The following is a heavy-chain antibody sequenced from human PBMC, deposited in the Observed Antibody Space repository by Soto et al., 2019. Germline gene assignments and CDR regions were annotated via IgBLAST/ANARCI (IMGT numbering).Heavy chain of an antibody. Sequence: QVHLVQSGAEVKKPGASVKVYCKGSGYAFTTYGITWVRQAPGQGLEWMGWISAHSGNTNYAQKLQGRVTVTRDTSTSTAYMELRSLRSDDTAVYYCARGRYGDYWGQGALVTVSS. V-gene: IGHV1-18*01. D-gene: IGHD1-1*01. CDR1: GYAFTTYG. CDR2: ISAHSGNT. CDR3: ARGRYGDY. J-gene: IGHJ4*02.